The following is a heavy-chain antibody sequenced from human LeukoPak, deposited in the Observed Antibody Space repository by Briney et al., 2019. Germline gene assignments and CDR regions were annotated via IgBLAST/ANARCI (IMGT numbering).Heavy chain of an antibody. Sequence: GASVKVSCKASGYTFTSYGISWVRQAPGQGLEWMGWINPNSGGTNYAQKFQGRVTMTRDTSISTAYMELSRLRSDDTAVYYCARETLGYCSSTSCPDAFDIWGQGTMVTVSS. D-gene: IGHD2-2*01. V-gene: IGHV1-2*02. CDR2: INPNSGGT. J-gene: IGHJ3*02. CDR1: GYTFTSYG. CDR3: ARETLGYCSSTSCPDAFDI.